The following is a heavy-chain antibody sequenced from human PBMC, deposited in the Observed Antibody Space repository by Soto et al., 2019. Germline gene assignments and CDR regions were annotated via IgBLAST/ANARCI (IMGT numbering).Heavy chain of an antibody. CDR3: ATAALTFGGVLNA. Sequence: QVQLVQSGADVKKPGSSVKVSCKASGATFSSSTFTWVRQAPGQGLEWMGRIIPMFGITNSAQKCQGRLGMTADDSRHTVFMDMTSLIYDETAIYYCATAALTFGGVLNARGKGPLVNVYS. CDR2: IIPMFGIT. V-gene: IGHV1-69*02. CDR1: GATFSSST. D-gene: IGHD3-16*01. J-gene: IGHJ4*02.